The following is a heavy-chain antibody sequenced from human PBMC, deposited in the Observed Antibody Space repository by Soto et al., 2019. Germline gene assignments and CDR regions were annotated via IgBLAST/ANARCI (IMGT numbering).Heavy chain of an antibody. V-gene: IGHV3-48*02. D-gene: IGHD3-22*01. CDR1: GFTFSSYR. CDR2: ISSSSSTI. Sequence: PGGSLRLSCAASGFTFSSYRMNWVRQAPGKGLEWVSYISSSSSTIYYADSVKGRFTISRDNAKNSLYLQMNSLRDEDTAVYYCARVNVASSGYYGTTHYYGMDVWGQGTTVTVSS. J-gene: IGHJ6*02. CDR3: ARVNVASSGYYGTTHYYGMDV.